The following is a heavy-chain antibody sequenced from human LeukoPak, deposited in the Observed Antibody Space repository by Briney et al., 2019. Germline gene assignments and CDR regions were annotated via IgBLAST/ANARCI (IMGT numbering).Heavy chain of an antibody. Sequence: GGSLRLSCAASGFTFSSYAMSWVRQAPGKGLAWVSAITGVGGSTYYADSVKGRFTISRDNSENTLYLQMNSLRAEDTAVYYCARNDYSTLDYWGQGTLVTVSS. V-gene: IGHV3-23*01. CDR2: ITGVGGST. D-gene: IGHD4-11*01. J-gene: IGHJ4*02. CDR1: GFTFSSYA. CDR3: ARNDYSTLDY.